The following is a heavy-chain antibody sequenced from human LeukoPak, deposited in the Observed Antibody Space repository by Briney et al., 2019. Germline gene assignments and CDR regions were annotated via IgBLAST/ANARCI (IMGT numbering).Heavy chain of an antibody. CDR1: GFTFSSYS. D-gene: IGHD3-16*01. J-gene: IGHJ3*02. CDR3: AKDLASIPAFDI. Sequence: GGSLRLSCAASGFTFSSYSMMWVRQAPGKGLEWVSYISSSSSTIYYADSVKGRFTISRDNAKNSLYLQMNSLRAEDTAVYYCAKDLASIPAFDIWGQGTMVTVSS. V-gene: IGHV3-48*01. CDR2: ISSSSSTI.